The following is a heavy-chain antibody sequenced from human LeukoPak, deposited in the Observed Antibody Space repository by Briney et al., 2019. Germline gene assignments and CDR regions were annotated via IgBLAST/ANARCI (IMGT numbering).Heavy chain of an antibody. CDR1: GFTVSSNY. CDR2: IYSGGST. V-gene: IGHV3-66*01. Sequence: PGGSLRLSCAASGFTVSSNYMSWVRQAPGKGLEWVSVIYSGGSTYYADSMKGRFTISRDNSKNTLYLQMNSLRAEDTAVYYCARDTGGETAYYYGMDVWGQGTTVTVSS. CDR3: ARDTGGETAYYYGMDV. D-gene: IGHD1-1*01. J-gene: IGHJ6*02.